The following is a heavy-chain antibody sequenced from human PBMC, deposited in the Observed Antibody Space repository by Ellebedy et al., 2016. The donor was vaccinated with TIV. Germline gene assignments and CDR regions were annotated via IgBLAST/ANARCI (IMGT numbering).Heavy chain of an antibody. V-gene: IGHV4-59*01. Sequence: MPSETLSLTCTVSGGSISSYYWSWIRQPPGKGLEWIGYIYYSGSTNYNPSLKSRVTISVDTSKNQFSLKVPSVTAADTAVYYCARQRREGYNAYWFFDLWGRGTLVTVSS. D-gene: IGHD5-24*01. CDR1: GGSISSYY. J-gene: IGHJ2*01. CDR2: IYYSGST. CDR3: ARQRREGYNAYWFFDL.